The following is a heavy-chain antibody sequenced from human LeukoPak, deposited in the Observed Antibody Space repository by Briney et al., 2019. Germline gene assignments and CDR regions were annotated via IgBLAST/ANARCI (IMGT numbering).Heavy chain of an antibody. Sequence: GGSLRLSCAASGFTFSGSAMHWVRQASGKGLEWVGRIRSKANSYATAYAVSVKGRFTISRDDSKNTAYLQMNSLKTEDTAVYYCAKDQGYCSGGSCYSRGAWGQGTLVTVSS. CDR2: IRSKANSYAT. D-gene: IGHD2-15*01. J-gene: IGHJ5*02. V-gene: IGHV3-73*01. CDR3: AKDQGYCSGGSCYSRGA. CDR1: GFTFSGSA.